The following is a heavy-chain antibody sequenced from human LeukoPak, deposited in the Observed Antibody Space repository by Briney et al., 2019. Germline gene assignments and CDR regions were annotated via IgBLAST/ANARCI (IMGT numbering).Heavy chain of an antibody. D-gene: IGHD5-24*01. Sequence: PGGSLRLSCAASGFTFSNYALSWVRQAPGKGLEWVSSISPRSTYIYYADSLKGRIAISRDNSKNTLILQMNSLRAEDTAVYYCAKSGYNRFDYWGQGILVTVSS. J-gene: IGHJ4*02. CDR3: AKSGYNRFDY. CDR2: ISPRSTYI. CDR1: GFTFSNYA. V-gene: IGHV3-23*01.